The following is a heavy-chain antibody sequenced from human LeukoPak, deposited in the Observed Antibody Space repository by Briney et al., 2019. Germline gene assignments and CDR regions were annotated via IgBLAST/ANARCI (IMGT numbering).Heavy chain of an antibody. CDR1: GFRLDSFY. CDR2: ISASGAVP. D-gene: IGHD3-22*01. Sequence: GGSLRLSCAASGFRLDSFYMGWIRQVPGKGLDYIALISASGAVPYYAESVKGRFTISRDNAKNSVSLQMNSLSADDTAIYYCARSLIVASEDYWGQGTQVTVSS. V-gene: IGHV3-11*04. CDR3: ARSLIVASEDY. J-gene: IGHJ4*02.